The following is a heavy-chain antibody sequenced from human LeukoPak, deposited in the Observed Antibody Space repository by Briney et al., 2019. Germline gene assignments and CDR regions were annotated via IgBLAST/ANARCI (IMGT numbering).Heavy chain of an antibody. D-gene: IGHD3-9*01. V-gene: IGHV3-23*01. CDR1: GFTFRAYA. Sequence: PGGSLRLSCETSGFTFRAYAMSWVRQAPGKGLEWVSGIGASGGRTYYADSVKGRFTISRENSKNTLDLQMNCLRTEDTAVYYCAKAEGYDILTGRDYWGQGTLVTVSS. CDR2: IGASGGRT. CDR3: AKAEGYDILTGRDY. J-gene: IGHJ4*02.